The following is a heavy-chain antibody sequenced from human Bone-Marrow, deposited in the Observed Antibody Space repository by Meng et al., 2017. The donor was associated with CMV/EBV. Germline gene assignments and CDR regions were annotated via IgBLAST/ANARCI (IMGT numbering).Heavy chain of an antibody. D-gene: IGHD1-1*01. J-gene: IGHJ4*02. Sequence: ASVKVSCKASGYTFTGYYMHWVRQAPGQGLEWMGWINPNSGGTNYAQKLQGRVTMTTDTSTSTAYMELRSLRSDDTAVYYCARAAVQLERSPHNDYWGQGTLVTVSS. CDR3: ARAAVQLERSPHNDY. CDR1: GYTFTGYY. CDR2: INPNSGGT. V-gene: IGHV1-2*02.